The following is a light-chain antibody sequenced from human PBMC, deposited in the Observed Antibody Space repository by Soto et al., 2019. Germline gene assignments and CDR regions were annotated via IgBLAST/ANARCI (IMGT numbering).Light chain of an antibody. J-gene: IGLJ2*01. V-gene: IGLV1-40*01. CDR3: QSYDHSLSGSWI. Sequence: QSVLTQPPSISGAPGLRVTISCTGSSTNIGAGYDVHWYQQVPGTAPKLLIYGDNKRPSGVPDRFSTSKSGTSASLVITGLQAEDEADYYCQSYDHSLSGSWIFGGGTKLTVL. CDR1: STNIGAGYD. CDR2: GDN.